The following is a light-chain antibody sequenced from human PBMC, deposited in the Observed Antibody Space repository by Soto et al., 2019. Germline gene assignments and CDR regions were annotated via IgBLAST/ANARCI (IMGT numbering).Light chain of an antibody. V-gene: IGKV3-11*01. Sequence: EIVLTQSPATLSLSPGERATLSCRANQSVSSYLAWYQQKPGQAPRLLIYDASNSATGIPARFSGSGSGTDFTLTISSLEPEDFAVYYCQQRSNWPSGLTFGGGTKVDIK. CDR2: DAS. CDR3: QQRSNWPSGLT. J-gene: IGKJ4*01. CDR1: QSVSSY.